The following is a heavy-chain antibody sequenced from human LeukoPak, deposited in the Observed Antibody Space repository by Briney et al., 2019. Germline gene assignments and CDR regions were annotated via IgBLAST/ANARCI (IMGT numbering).Heavy chain of an antibody. J-gene: IGHJ4*02. Sequence: GGSLRLSCAASGFTFSSYAMSWIRQAPGKGLEWVSAISGSGVSTYYADSVKGRFTISRDNSKDTLYLQMNSLRAEDTAIHYCARWGGYYYDSSGYYGFAYWGQGTLVTVSS. CDR2: ISGSGVST. V-gene: IGHV3-23*01. D-gene: IGHD3-22*01. CDR1: GFTFSSYA. CDR3: ARWGGYYYDSSGYYGFAY.